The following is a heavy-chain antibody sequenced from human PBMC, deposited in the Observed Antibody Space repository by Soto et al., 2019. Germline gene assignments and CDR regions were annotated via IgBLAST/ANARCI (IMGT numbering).Heavy chain of an antibody. Sequence: QVQLVESGGSVVQPGRSLRLSCAASGFTFSSYTLHWVRQAPGKGLEWVALISYDGSNKYYADSVKGRFTISRDNSKNTLYLQMNSLGPEDTAPFCCARGPYDFWSGYIADAFDVWGQGTMVTVSS. J-gene: IGHJ3*01. CDR2: ISYDGSNK. V-gene: IGHV3-30-3*01. CDR3: ARGPYDFWSGYIADAFDV. CDR1: GFTFSSYT. D-gene: IGHD3-3*01.